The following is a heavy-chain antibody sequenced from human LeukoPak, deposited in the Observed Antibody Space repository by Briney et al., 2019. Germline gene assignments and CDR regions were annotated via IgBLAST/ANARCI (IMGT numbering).Heavy chain of an antibody. V-gene: IGHV4-34*01. CDR3: ARPKYSSSWYFDY. CDR2: INHSGST. J-gene: IGHJ4*02. CDR1: GGSFSDYY. Sequence: PSETLSLTCAVYGGSFSDYYWTWIRQPPGKGLEWIGEINHSGSTNYNPSLKSRVTVSVDTSKNQFSLKLSSVTAADTAFYYCARPKYSSSWYFDYWGQGTLVTVSS. D-gene: IGHD6-13*01.